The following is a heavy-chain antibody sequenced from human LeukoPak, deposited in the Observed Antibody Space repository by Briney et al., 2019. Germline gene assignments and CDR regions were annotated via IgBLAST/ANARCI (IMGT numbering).Heavy chain of an antibody. J-gene: IGHJ2*01. CDR1: GGSISSGSYY. CDR2: IYSSGST. V-gene: IGHV4-61*02. Sequence: PSETLSLTCTVSGGSISSGSYYWSWIRQPAGKGLEWIGRIYSSGSTNYNPSLKSRVTISLDTSKNQFSLKLSSVTAADTAAYYCAGQYSDILTGYHRGELYWYFDLWGRGTLVTVSS. D-gene: IGHD3-9*01. CDR3: AGQYSDILTGYHRGELYWYFDL.